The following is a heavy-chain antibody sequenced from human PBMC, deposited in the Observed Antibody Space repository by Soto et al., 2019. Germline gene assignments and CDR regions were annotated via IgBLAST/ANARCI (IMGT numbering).Heavy chain of an antibody. D-gene: IGHD2-15*01. CDR3: ARDRAFCSGGSCYQYSHLYYFDY. V-gene: IGHV1-69*13. CDR1: GYTFTSYS. J-gene: IGHJ4*02. Sequence: SVKVSCKPSGYTFTSYSLSWVRQAPGQGLEWMGGIIPIFGTANYAQKFQGRVTITADESTSTAYMELSSLRSEDTAVYYCARDRAFCSGGSCYQYSHLYYFDYWGQGTLVTVSS. CDR2: IIPIFGTA.